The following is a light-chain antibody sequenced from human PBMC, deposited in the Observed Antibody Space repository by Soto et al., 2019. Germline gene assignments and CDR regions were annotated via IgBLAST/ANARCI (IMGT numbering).Light chain of an antibody. CDR2: DAS. V-gene: IGKV3-15*01. J-gene: IGKJ2*01. CDR3: QQYDKWPPSNT. Sequence: EIVLTQSPATLSLSPGERASLSCRASQSVSTYLAWYQHKPGQAPRLLIYDASTRATGIPARFSGSGSGTEFTLTISSLQSEDFAVYYCQQYDKWPPSNTFGQGTKLEIK. CDR1: QSVSTY.